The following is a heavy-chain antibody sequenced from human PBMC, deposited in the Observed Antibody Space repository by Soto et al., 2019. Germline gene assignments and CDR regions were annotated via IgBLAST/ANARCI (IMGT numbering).Heavy chain of an antibody. J-gene: IGHJ4*02. D-gene: IGHD3-9*01. V-gene: IGHV4-30-2*01. CDR2: IYHSGST. Sequence: TLSLTCAVSGGSISSGGYSWSWIRQPPGKGLEWIGYIYHSGSTYYNPSLKSRVTISVDRSKNQFSLKLSSVTAADTAVYYCAVQDILTGYATDYWGQGTLVTVSS. CDR1: GGSISSGGYS. CDR3: AVQDILTGYATDY.